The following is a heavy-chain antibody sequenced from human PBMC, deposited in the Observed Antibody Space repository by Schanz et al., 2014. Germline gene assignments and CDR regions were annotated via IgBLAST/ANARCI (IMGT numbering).Heavy chain of an antibody. J-gene: IGHJ6*02. V-gene: IGHV1-8*02. CDR3: ATETSRTWFYNGVDV. CDR2: MNPNSGNT. CDR1: GYTFTSYD. Sequence: QVQLVQSGAEVKKPGASVKVSCKASGYTFTSYDINWVRQAPGQGLEWMGWMNPNSGNTGYAQKFQGRVIMTEDTSTDTAYVELSRLTSEDTGVYYCATETSRTWFYNGVDVWGQGTTVTVSS. D-gene: IGHD2-2*01.